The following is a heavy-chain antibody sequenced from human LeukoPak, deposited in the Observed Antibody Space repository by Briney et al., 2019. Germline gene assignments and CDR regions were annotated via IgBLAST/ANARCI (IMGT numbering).Heavy chain of an antibody. D-gene: IGHD6-13*01. CDR2: MFYSGST. V-gene: IGHV4-39*01. Sequence: SETLSLTCTVSGGSISSGSYCWGWIRQPPGKGLEWIGSMFYSGSTYYNLSLKSRVTISVDTSKNQFSLKLSSVTAADTAVFYCARHTLTAAAGFGYWGRGTLLTVSS. CDR3: ARHTLTAAAGFGY. CDR1: GGSISSGSYC. J-gene: IGHJ4*02.